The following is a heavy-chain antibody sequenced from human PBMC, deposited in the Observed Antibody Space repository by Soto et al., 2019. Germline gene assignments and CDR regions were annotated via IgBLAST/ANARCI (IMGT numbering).Heavy chain of an antibody. CDR2: INHSGST. Sequence: SETLSLTCAVYGGSFSGYYWSWIRQLPGKGLEWIGEINHSGSTNYNPSLKSRVTISVDTSQNQFSLKLSSVTAADTAVYYCARGKPGYCSGGSCYRTYYYYGMDVWGQGTTVT. CDR1: GGSFSGYY. J-gene: IGHJ6*02. V-gene: IGHV4-34*01. D-gene: IGHD2-15*01. CDR3: ARGKPGYCSGGSCYRTYYYYGMDV.